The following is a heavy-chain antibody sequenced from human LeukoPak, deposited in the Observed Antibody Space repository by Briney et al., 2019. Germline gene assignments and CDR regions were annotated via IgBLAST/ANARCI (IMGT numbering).Heavy chain of an antibody. J-gene: IGHJ4*02. CDR1: GGSISSYY. V-gene: IGHV4-59*01. D-gene: IGHD6-13*01. CDR2: IYYSGST. CDR3: ARGSSWFPFDY. Sequence: PSETLSLTCTVSGGSISSYYWSWIRQPPGKGLEWIGYIYYSGSTNYNPSLKSRVTISVDTSKNQFSLKLSSVTAAVTAVYYCARGSSWFPFDYWGQGTLVTVSS.